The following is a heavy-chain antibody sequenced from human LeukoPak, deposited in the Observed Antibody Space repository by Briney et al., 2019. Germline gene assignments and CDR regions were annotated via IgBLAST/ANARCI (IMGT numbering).Heavy chain of an antibody. J-gene: IGHJ4*02. CDR2: IKQDGSEK. V-gene: IGHV3-7*01. D-gene: IGHD6-6*01. CDR3: AREYSSSYYFDY. CDR1: GFTFSNYA. Sequence: GGSLRLSCAASGFTFSNYAMRWVRQAPGKGLEWVANIKQDGSEKYYVDSVKGRFTISRDNAKNSLYLQMNSLRAEDTAVYYCAREYSSSYYFDYWGQGTLVTVSS.